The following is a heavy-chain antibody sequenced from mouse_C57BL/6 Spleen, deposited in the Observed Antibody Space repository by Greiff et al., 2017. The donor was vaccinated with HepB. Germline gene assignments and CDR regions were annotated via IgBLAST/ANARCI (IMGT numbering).Heavy chain of an antibody. CDR1: GFTFSSYG. Sequence: EVQGVESGGDLVKPGGSLKLSCAASGFTFSSYGMSWVRQTPDKRLEWVATISSGGSYTYYPDSVKGRFTISRDNAKNTLYLQMSSLKSEDTAMYYCARHSYGSSYDFDYWGQGTTLTVSS. J-gene: IGHJ2*01. CDR2: ISSGGSYT. V-gene: IGHV5-6*01. D-gene: IGHD1-1*01. CDR3: ARHSYGSSYDFDY.